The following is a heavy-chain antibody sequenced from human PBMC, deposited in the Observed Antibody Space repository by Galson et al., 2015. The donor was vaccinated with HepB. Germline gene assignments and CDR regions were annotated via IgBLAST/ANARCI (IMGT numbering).Heavy chain of an antibody. D-gene: IGHD3-10*01. CDR3: VKDRAMVRGVIIPQPFDY. CDR1: GFTFSTYA. V-gene: IGHV3-64D*06. CDR2: ISSNGGST. J-gene: IGHJ4*02. Sequence: SLRLSCAASGFTFSTYAMHWVRQAQGKGLEYVSGISSNGGSTYYADSVKGRFTISRDNSKNTLYLQMSSLRAEDTAVYYCVKDRAMVRGVIIPQPFDYWGQGTLVIVSS.